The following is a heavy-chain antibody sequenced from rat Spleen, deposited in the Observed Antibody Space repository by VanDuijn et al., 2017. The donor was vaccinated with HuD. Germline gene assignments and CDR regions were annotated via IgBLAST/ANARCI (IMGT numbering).Heavy chain of an antibody. CDR2: IWTGGST. CDR1: GFSLTSYT. CDR3: ARANRDSYAHFDY. J-gene: IGHJ2*01. Sequence: QVQLKESGPGLVQPSQTLSLTCTVSGFSLTSYTVSWVRQPPGKGLEWMGVIWTGGSTAYNSLLKSLLSITRDISKIQVFLKMNSLQTEDTATYYGARANRDSYAHFDYWGQGVMVTVSS. D-gene: IGHD1-12*01. V-gene: IGHV2-15*01.